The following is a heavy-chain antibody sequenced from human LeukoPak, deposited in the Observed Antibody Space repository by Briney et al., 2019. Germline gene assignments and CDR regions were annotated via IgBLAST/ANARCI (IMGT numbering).Heavy chain of an antibody. Sequence: GGSLRLSCAASGFTFSNYAMSWVRQAPGKGLEWVSSIIGSGGDTYYADSVKGRFTISRDNSKNTLYLQMNSLRAEDAAVYYCAKDLRTYGSGIYRLPTVIFDYWGQGTLVTVSS. J-gene: IGHJ4*02. D-gene: IGHD3-10*01. CDR3: AKDLRTYGSGIYRLPTVIFDY. CDR2: IIGSGGDT. V-gene: IGHV3-23*01. CDR1: GFTFSNYA.